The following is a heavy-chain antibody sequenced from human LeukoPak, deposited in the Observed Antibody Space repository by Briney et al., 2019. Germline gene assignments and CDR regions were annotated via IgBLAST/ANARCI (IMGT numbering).Heavy chain of an antibody. D-gene: IGHD3-10*01. V-gene: IGHV7-4-1*02. CDR1: GYTFTNYA. J-gene: IGHJ6*03. CDR3: ARSGGSGSHYARYYYYYMDV. Sequence: ASVKVSCKASGYTFTNYAINWVRQASGQGLEWMGWINTNTGNPTYAQGFTGRFVFSLDTSVSTAYLQISSLKAEDTAVYYCARSGGSGSHYARYYYYYMDVWGKGTTVTVSS. CDR2: INTNTGNP.